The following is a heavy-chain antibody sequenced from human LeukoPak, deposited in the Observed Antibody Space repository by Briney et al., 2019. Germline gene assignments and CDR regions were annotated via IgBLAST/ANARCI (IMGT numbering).Heavy chain of an antibody. Sequence: GGSLRLSCAASGFTFSSYSMNWVRQAPGKGLEWGSYISGSSSTIYYADSVKGRFTISRDNGKNTLYLQMNSLRAEDTAVYYCARGSNYDGSGQVPFDYWGQGTLVTVSS. J-gene: IGHJ4*02. V-gene: IGHV3-48*01. CDR1: GFTFSSYS. CDR3: ARGSNYDGSGQVPFDY. CDR2: ISGSSSTI. D-gene: IGHD3-22*01.